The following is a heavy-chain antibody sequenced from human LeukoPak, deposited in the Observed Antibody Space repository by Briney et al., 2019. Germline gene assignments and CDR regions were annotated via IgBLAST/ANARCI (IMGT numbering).Heavy chain of an antibody. CDR2: INHSGST. Sequence: ASETLSLTCAVYGGSFSGYYWSWIRQPPGKGLEWIGEINHSGSTNYNPSLKSRVTISVDTSKNQFSLKLSSVTAADTAVYYCARGAVDYDILTGFYYYYGMDVWGQGTTVTVS. D-gene: IGHD3-9*01. CDR3: ARGAVDYDILTGFYYYYGMDV. J-gene: IGHJ6*02. CDR1: GGSFSGYY. V-gene: IGHV4-34*01.